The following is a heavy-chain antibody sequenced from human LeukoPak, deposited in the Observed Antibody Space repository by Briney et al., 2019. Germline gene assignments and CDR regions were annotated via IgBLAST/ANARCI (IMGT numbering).Heavy chain of an antibody. J-gene: IGHJ4*02. CDR3: ARLYYGSGSQTGADY. Sequence: GESLRISCKGSGYSFTSYWISWVRQMPGKGLEWMGRIDPSDSYTNYSPSFQGHVTISADKSISTAYLQWSSLKASDTAMYYCARLYYGSGSQTGADYWGQGTLVTVSS. V-gene: IGHV5-10-1*01. D-gene: IGHD3-10*01. CDR2: IDPSDSYT. CDR1: GYSFTSYW.